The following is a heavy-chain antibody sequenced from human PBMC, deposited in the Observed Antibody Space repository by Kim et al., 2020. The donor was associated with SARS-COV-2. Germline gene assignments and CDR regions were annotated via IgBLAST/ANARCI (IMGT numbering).Heavy chain of an antibody. J-gene: IGHJ4*02. V-gene: IGHV4-30-2*01. D-gene: IGHD3-10*01. CDR1: GGSIFSGDYS. CDR2: IYHTGST. Sequence: SETLSLTCTVSGGSIFSGDYSWNWVRQPPGKGLEWIGYIYHTGSTYYNPSLKSRVTMSVDRAKNQFSLMLNSVTAADTAIYYCAREPAPYGSRDYFDYWGQGTLVTVSS. CDR3: AREPAPYGSRDYFDY.